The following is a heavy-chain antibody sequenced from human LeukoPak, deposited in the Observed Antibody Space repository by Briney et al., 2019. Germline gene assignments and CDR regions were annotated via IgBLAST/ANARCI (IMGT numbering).Heavy chain of an antibody. Sequence: SETLSLTCAVYGGSFSGYYWSWIRQPPGKGLEWIGEINHSGSTNYNPSLKSRVTISVDTSKNQFSLKLSSVTAADTAVYYCARSIVATTSNWFDPWGQGTLVTVSS. CDR3: ARSIVATTSNWFDP. D-gene: IGHD5-12*01. CDR2: INHSGST. J-gene: IGHJ5*02. V-gene: IGHV4-34*01. CDR1: GGSFSGYY.